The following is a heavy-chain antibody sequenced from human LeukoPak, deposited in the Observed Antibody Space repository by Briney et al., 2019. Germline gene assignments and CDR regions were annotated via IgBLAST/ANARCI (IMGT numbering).Heavy chain of an antibody. V-gene: IGHV3-15*01. CDR1: GFTFSNVW. Sequence: GGSLRLSCAASGFTFSNVWMNWVRQAPGKGLEWIGRIKKKIEGGTTKYAAPVKGRFTIARDDSKNTLYLQMNSLTTEDTAVYYCTTRIITTSDFWGQGTLVTVSS. D-gene: IGHD3-3*01. CDR2: IKKKIEGGTT. J-gene: IGHJ4*02. CDR3: TTRIITTSDF.